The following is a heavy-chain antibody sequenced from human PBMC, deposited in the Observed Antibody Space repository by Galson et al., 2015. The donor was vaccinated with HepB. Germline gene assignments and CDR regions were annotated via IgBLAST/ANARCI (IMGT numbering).Heavy chain of an antibody. D-gene: IGHD2-15*01. J-gene: IGHJ3*02. CDR2: ISAYNGNT. CDR3: ARDQYPYCSGGSCYDAFDI. Sequence: SVKVSCKASGYTFTSYGISWVRQAPGQGLEWMGWISAYNGNTNYAQKLQGRVTMTTDTSTSTAYMELRSLRSDDTAVYYCARDQYPYCSGGSCYDAFDIWGQGTMVTVSS. V-gene: IGHV1-18*04. CDR1: GYTFTSYG.